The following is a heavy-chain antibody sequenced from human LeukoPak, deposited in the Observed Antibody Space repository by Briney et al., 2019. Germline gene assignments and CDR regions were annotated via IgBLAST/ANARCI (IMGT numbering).Heavy chain of an antibody. CDR2: ISGSGGST. CDR3: ATRSNLYGGNSFYYGMDV. D-gene: IGHD4-23*01. Sequence: GGSLRLSCAASGFTFSSYAMSWVRKPPGKGLKWVSAISGSGGSTYYADSVKGRFTISRDNSKNTLYLQMNSLRAEDTAVYYCATRSNLYGGNSFYYGMDVWGQGTTVTVSS. CDR1: GFTFSSYA. J-gene: IGHJ6*02. V-gene: IGHV3-23*01.